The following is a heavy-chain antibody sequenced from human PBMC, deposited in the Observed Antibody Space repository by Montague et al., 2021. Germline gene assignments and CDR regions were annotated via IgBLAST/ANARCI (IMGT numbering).Heavy chain of an antibody. V-gene: IGHV3-7*05. D-gene: IGHD4-17*01. CDR3: SRAWVRSGFDS. J-gene: IGHJ4*02. CDR1: GFTFSSYW. Sequence: SLRLSCAAPGFTFSSYWMIWVRQAPGKGLEWVASIKKDGTEKYYGDSVMGRFTISRDNAKTSLYLQMNALRAEDTAVYFCSRAWVRSGFDSWGQGTLVTVSS. CDR2: IKKDGTEK.